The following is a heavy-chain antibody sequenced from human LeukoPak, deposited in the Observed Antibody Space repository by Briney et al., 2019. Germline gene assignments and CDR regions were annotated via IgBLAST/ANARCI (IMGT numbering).Heavy chain of an antibody. D-gene: IGHD1-26*01. CDR2: IYSGGST. Sequence: GGSLRLSCAASGFTVSSNYMSWVRQAPGKGLEWVSVIYSGGSTYYADSVKGRFTISRDNSKNTLYLQMNSLRAEDTAVYYCTTAVGGTEDFDYWGQGTLVTVSS. V-gene: IGHV3-53*01. CDR3: TTAVGGTEDFDY. CDR1: GFTVSSNY. J-gene: IGHJ4*02.